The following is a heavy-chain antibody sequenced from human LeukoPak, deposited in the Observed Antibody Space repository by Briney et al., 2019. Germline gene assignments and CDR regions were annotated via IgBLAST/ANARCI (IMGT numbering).Heavy chain of an antibody. V-gene: IGHV1-2*02. CDR1: GGTFSSYA. Sequence: GASVKVSCKASGGTFSSYAISWVRQAPGQGLEWMGWINPNSGGTNYAQKFQGRVTMTRDTSISTAYMELSRLRSDDTAVYYCAGDRSSDFDYWGQGTLVTVSS. CDR2: INPNSGGT. J-gene: IGHJ4*02. D-gene: IGHD6-19*01. CDR3: AGDRSSDFDY.